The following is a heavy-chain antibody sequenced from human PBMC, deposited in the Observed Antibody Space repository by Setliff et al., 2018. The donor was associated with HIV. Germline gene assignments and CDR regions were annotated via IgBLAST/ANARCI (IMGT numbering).Heavy chain of an antibody. Sequence: LSLTCTVSGYSTSSGYYWGWIRQPPGKGLEWIGSIYHSGSTYYNPSLKSRVTISVDTSKNQFSLKLSSVTAADTAVYYCARDSSSSVDYWGQGTLVTVSS. CDR2: IYHSGST. V-gene: IGHV4-38-2*02. J-gene: IGHJ4*02. CDR3: ARDSSSSVDY. CDR1: GYSTSSGYY. D-gene: IGHD6-6*01.